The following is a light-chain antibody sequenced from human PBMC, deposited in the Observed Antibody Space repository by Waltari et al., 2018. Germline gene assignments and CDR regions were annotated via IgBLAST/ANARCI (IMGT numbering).Light chain of an antibody. CDR1: SLRTSY. Sequence: SSELTQDPAVSVALGQTVRITCQGASLRTSYASWYQQKSGQAPILVLFGKNKRPSGIPDPFSGYNSETTTSLTIAGAQAEDEADYYCSSRDSSASHVLFAGGTKLTVL. V-gene: IGLV3-19*01. J-gene: IGLJ2*01. CDR3: SSRDSSASHVL. CDR2: GKN.